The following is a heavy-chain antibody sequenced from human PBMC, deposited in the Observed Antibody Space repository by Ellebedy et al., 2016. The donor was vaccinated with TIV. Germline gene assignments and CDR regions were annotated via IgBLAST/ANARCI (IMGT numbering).Heavy chain of an antibody. CDR3: ARDHYGVVTINDAFDI. Sequence: GESLKISCAASGFSFSDYYMTWIRQAPGKGLEWVSYISNSGTTMYYADSVKGRFTISRDNAKNSLFLHMNSLRPKDTAVYYCARDHYGVVTINDAFDIWGQGTVVTVSS. J-gene: IGHJ3*02. D-gene: IGHD3-10*01. V-gene: IGHV3-11*01. CDR1: GFSFSDYY. CDR2: ISNSGTTM.